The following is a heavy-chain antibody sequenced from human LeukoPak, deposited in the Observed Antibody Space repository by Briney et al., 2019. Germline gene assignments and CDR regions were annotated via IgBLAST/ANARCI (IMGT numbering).Heavy chain of an antibody. CDR2: IYSGGST. CDR1: GFTVSGNY. D-gene: IGHD3-10*01. CDR3: ARGTYGNYYFDY. V-gene: IGHV3-66*02. Sequence: GGSLRLSCAASGFTVSGNYMSWARQAPGKGLEWVSVIYSGGSTYYADSVKGRFTISRDNSKNTLFLQMNSLRPEDTAVYYCARGTYGNYYFDYWGQGTLVTVSS. J-gene: IGHJ4*02.